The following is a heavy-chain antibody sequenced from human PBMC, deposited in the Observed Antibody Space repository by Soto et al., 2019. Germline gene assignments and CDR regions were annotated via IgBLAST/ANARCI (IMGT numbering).Heavy chain of an antibody. CDR2: TYYSGST. J-gene: IGHJ5*02. CDR3: ARDGVGATP. Sequence: QVQLQESGPGLGKPPKTLSLTGTNSGVAITSGDSSWIRTPHPPGKGPEWIGSTYYSGSTYSIPSLESRVTISGDTAKNQFSLKVGSATAADTAVYYCARDGVGATPWGQGTLLTVSS. D-gene: IGHD1-26*01. V-gene: IGHV4-30-4*01. CDR1: GVAITSGDSS.